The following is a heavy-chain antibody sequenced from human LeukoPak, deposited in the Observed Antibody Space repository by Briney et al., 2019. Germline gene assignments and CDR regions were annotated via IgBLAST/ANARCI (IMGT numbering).Heavy chain of an antibody. Sequence: GGSLRLSCAASGFTFSSSAMSWVRQALGKGLEWVSGISGSGGATYYADSVKGRFTISRDDPHNTLYLQMNSLRAEDTAVYFCARGGVDYYGSGTYYLMYYFDYWGQGALVTVSS. V-gene: IGHV3-23*01. CDR1: GFTFSSSA. CDR2: ISGSGGAT. J-gene: IGHJ4*02. D-gene: IGHD3-10*01. CDR3: ARGGVDYYGSGTYYLMYYFDY.